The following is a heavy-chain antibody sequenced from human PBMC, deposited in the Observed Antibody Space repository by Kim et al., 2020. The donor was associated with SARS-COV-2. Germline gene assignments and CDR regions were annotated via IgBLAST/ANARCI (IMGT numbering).Heavy chain of an antibody. Sequence: GGSLRLSCVASGLIFNTYGMHWVRQAPGKGLEWVGIIWFDGTKKYYADSVKGRFTISRDNSKNTVSLQMSSLRAEDTAVYYCVKGEENYAADYWGQGTLVTVSS. J-gene: IGHJ4*02. CDR3: VKGEENYAADY. V-gene: IGHV3-33*06. CDR2: IWFDGTKK. D-gene: IGHD6-13*01. CDR1: GLIFNTYG.